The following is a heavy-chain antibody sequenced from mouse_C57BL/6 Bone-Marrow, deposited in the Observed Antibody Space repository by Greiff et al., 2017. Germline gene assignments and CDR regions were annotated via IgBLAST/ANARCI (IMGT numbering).Heavy chain of an antibody. V-gene: IGHV1-50*01. J-gene: IGHJ3*01. CDR2: IDPSDSYT. D-gene: IGHD2-5*01. CDR1: GYTFTSYW. Sequence: VQLQQPGAELVKPGASVKLSCKASGYTFTSYWMQWVKQRPGQGLEWIGEIDPSDSYTNYNQKFKGKATLTVDTSSSTAYMQLSSLTSEDSAVYYCAREGPAYYSTWCAYWGQGTLVTVSA. CDR3: AREGPAYYSTWCAY.